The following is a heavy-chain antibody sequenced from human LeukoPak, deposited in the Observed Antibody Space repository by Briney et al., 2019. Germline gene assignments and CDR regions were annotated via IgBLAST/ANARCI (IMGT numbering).Heavy chain of an antibody. Sequence: GGSLRLSCAASGFTFSSYAMSWVRQAPGKGLEWVAGISSGDRTFHAESVKGRFTISRDKSKDTLYLQMNSLRAEDTAVYYCAKDATASPYFHWFDNWGQGTQVIVSS. J-gene: IGHJ4*02. CDR1: GFTFSSYA. D-gene: IGHD3-9*01. CDR2: ISSGDRT. CDR3: AKDATASPYFHWFDN. V-gene: IGHV3-23*01.